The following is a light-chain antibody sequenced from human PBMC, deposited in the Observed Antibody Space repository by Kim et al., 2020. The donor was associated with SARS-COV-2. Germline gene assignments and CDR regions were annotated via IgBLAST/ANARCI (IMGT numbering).Light chain of an antibody. J-gene: IGKJ1*01. CDR2: HAS. Sequence: MTQSPATLSVSPGDRATLSCRVSQDVGVDLAWYQQRSGQAPRLLIYHASSRATDVPARFSGSGSGTDFTLTITSVQSEDFVFYYCHQYNTRPPWTFGQGTKVDIK. V-gene: IGKV3-15*01. CDR1: QDVGVD. CDR3: HQYNTRPPWT.